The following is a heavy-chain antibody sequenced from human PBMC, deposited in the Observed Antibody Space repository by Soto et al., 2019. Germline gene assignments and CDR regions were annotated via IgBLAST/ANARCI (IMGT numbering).Heavy chain of an antibody. J-gene: IGHJ5*02. CDR1: GGSISSGGYY. D-gene: IGHD3-9*01. CDR3: ARDNSGDYDILTGHHWFAP. V-gene: IGHV4-31*03. CDR2: IYYSGST. Sequence: PSETLSLTCTVSGGSISSGGYYWSWIRQHPGKGLEWIGYIYYSGSTYYNPSLKSRVTISVDTSKNQFSLKLSSVTAADTAVYYCARDNSGDYDILTGHHWFAPWGQGTLVTVSS.